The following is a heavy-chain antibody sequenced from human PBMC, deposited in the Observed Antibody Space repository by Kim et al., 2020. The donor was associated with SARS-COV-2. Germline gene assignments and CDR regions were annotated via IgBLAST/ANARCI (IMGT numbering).Heavy chain of an antibody. J-gene: IGHJ5*02. CDR1: GGSFSGYY. D-gene: IGHD3-10*01. CDR3: ARGLYRYYYGSGSYPKGNWFDP. V-gene: IGHV4-34*01. Sequence: SETLSLTCAVYGGSFSGYYWSWIRQPPGKGLEWIGEINHSGSTNYNPSLKSRVTISVDTSKNQFSLKLSSVTAADTAVYYCARGLYRYYYGSGSYPKGNWFDPWGQGTLVTVSS. CDR2: INHSGST.